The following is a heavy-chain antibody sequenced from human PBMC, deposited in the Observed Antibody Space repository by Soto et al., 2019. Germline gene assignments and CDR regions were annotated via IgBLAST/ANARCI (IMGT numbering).Heavy chain of an antibody. D-gene: IGHD3-22*01. CDR1: GFTFSSYW. CDR2: INGDGSST. CDR3: AKDYYDSSGSRYFYALAV. Sequence: GGSLRLSCAASGFTFSSYWMHWVRQAPGKGLVWVSRINGDGSSTSYADSVKGRFTISRDNAKNTLYLQMNSLRAEDTAVYYCAKDYYDSSGSRYFYALAVWGQGTTVTVSS. V-gene: IGHV3-74*01. J-gene: IGHJ6*02.